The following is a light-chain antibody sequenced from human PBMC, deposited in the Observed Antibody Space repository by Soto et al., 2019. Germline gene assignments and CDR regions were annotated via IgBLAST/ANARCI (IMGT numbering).Light chain of an antibody. Sequence: DIQMTQSPSTLSASVGDRVTISCRASQNISGGLAWYQQKPGKAPKLLIYKASTLQSGVPARFSGSGSGTDFTLTIRSLQPDDFATYYCQQYNTYLVTFGGGTKVDIK. CDR2: KAS. V-gene: IGKV1-5*03. CDR1: QNISGG. J-gene: IGKJ4*01. CDR3: QQYNTYLVT.